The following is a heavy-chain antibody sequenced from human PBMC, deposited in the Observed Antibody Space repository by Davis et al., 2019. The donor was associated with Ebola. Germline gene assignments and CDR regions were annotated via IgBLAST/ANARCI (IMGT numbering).Heavy chain of an antibody. CDR1: GFTLSSYG. Sequence: GGSLRLSCAASGFTLSSYGMHWVRQAPGKGLEWVDKIKLDGSEKYYVDSVKGRFAISRDNAKNTLYLQMDSLRDDDTAVYYCVRNLYIVVVPSAGVFDYWGQGSLVTVSS. CDR3: VRNLYIVVVPSAGVFDY. CDR2: IKLDGSEK. V-gene: IGHV3-7*01. D-gene: IGHD2-2*01. J-gene: IGHJ4*02.